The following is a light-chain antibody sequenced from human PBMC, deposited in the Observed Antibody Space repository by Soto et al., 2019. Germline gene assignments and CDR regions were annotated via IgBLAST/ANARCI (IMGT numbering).Light chain of an antibody. V-gene: IGKV3D-15*01. CDR2: GTF. CDR1: PRLPSTN. Sequence: SPGARATLSCRASPRLPSTNSAWYQQRPGQAPRLLIYGTFSRATGIPARFSGSGSGTEFTLIISSLQSEDSAVYYCQQYNSWLWTFGQGTKVDI. J-gene: IGKJ1*01. CDR3: QQYNSWLWT.